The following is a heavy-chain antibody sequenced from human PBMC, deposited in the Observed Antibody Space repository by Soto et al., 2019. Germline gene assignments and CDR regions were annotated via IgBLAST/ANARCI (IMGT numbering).Heavy chain of an antibody. CDR3: ARSSSAYYYDSSGYYFDY. CDR1: GGTFSSYA. CDR2: IIPIFGTA. D-gene: IGHD3-22*01. Sequence: QVQLVQSGAEVKKTGSSVKVSCKASGGTFSSYAISWVRQAPGQGLEWMGGIIPIFGTANYAQKFQGRVTITADKSTSTAYMELSSLRSEDTAVYYCARSSSAYYYDSSGYYFDYWGQGTLVTVSS. V-gene: IGHV1-69*06. J-gene: IGHJ4*02.